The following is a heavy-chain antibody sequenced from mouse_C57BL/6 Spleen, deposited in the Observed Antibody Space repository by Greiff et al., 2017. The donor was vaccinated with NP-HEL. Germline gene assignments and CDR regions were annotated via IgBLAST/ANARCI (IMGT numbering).Heavy chain of an antibody. CDR2: IYPGDGDT. Sequence: VKLVEPGAELVKPGASVKISCKASGYAFSSYWMNWVKQRPGQGLEWIGLIYPGDGDTNYNGKFKGKATLTVDKSSSTAYMQLSSLTSEDSAVYFCARWGGRSGMDYWGQGTPVTVSA. V-gene: IGHV1-80*01. CDR3: ARWGGRSGMDY. D-gene: IGHD1-3*01. J-gene: IGHJ4*01. CDR1: GYAFSSYW.